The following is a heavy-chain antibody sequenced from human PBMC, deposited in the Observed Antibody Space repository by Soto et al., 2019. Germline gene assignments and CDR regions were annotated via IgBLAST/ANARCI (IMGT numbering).Heavy chain of an antibody. CDR1: GYTFTSYA. Sequence: ASVKVSCKASGYTFTSYAMHWVRQAPGQRLEWMGWINAGNGNTKYSQKFQGRVTITRDTSASTAYMELSSLRSEDTAVYYCARKGPYCSGGNCYSKNNWFDPWGQGTLVTVSS. CDR3: ARKGPYCSGGNCYSKNNWFDP. V-gene: IGHV1-3*01. D-gene: IGHD2-15*01. CDR2: INAGNGNT. J-gene: IGHJ5*02.